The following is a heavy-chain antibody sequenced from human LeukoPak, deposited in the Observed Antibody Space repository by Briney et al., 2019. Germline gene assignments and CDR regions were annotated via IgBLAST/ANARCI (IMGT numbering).Heavy chain of an antibody. D-gene: IGHD3-10*02. V-gene: IGHV3-48*04. J-gene: IGHJ6*04. CDR2: ISSSGSTI. CDR3: AELGITMIGGV. CDR1: VFTFSTYG. Sequence: GGSLRLSCEVCVFTFSTYGMSWVREAPGKGLGCVSYISSSGSTIYYADSVKCRFTISRDNAKNSLYLQMNSLRAEDTAVYYCAELGITMIGGVWGKGTTVTTSS.